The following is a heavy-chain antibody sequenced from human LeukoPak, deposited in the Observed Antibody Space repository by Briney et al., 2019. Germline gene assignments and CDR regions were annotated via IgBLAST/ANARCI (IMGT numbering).Heavy chain of an antibody. CDR3: ARAKVSPGHDAFDI. J-gene: IGHJ3*02. CDR2: ISSSSSYI. D-gene: IGHD5/OR15-5a*01. CDR1: GFTFSSYS. Sequence: GGSLRLSCAASGFTFSSYSMNWVRQAPGKGLEWVSYISSSSSYIYYADSVKGRFTISRDNAKNSLYLQMNSLRAEDTAVYYCARAKVSPGHDAFDIWGQGTMVTVSS. V-gene: IGHV3-21*05.